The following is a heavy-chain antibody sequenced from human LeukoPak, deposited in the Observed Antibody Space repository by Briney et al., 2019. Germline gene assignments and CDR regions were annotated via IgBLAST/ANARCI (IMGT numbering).Heavy chain of an antibody. CDR1: GYTFTSYG. Sequence: GASVKVSCKASGYTFTSYGISWVRQAPGQGLEWMGWISAYNGSTNYAQKLQGRVTMTTDTSTSTAYMELRSLRSDDTAVYYCARGPPIVATVDSGWFDPWGQGTLVTVSS. J-gene: IGHJ5*02. CDR2: ISAYNGST. V-gene: IGHV1-18*01. D-gene: IGHD5-12*01. CDR3: ARGPPIVATVDSGWFDP.